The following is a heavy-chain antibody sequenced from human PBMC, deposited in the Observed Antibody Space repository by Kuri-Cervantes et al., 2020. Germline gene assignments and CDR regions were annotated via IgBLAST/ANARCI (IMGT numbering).Heavy chain of an antibody. CDR3: AWLGIAAGEDWFDP. Sequence: SGPTLVKPTQTLTLTCTLSGFSLRANGMGVGWIRQPPGRALEWLALIFSNDEKSYSTSLKSRLTISKDTSKSQVVLTMTNMDPVDTATYYCAWLGIAAGEDWFDPWGQGTLVTVSS. CDR2: IFSNDEK. D-gene: IGHD6-13*01. J-gene: IGHJ5*02. CDR1: GFSLRANGMG. V-gene: IGHV2-26*04.